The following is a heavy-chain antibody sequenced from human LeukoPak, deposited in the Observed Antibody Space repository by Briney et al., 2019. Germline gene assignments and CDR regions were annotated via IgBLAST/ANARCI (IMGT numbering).Heavy chain of an antibody. J-gene: IGHJ6*03. Sequence: GGSLRLSCAASGFNFSSYWMIWVRQAPGKGLEWVSSISSSSSYIYYADSVKGRFTISRDNAKNSLYLQMNSLRAEDTAVYYCAGSAAGTFYYMDVWGKGTTVTVSS. V-gene: IGHV3-21*01. CDR3: AGSAAGTFYYMDV. D-gene: IGHD6-13*01. CDR2: ISSSSSYI. CDR1: GFNFSSYW.